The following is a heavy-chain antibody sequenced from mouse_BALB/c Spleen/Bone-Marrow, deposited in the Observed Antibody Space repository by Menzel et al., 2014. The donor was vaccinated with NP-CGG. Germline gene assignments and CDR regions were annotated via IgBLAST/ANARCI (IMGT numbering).Heavy chain of an antibody. Sequence: VQLQQSGAELVKPGASVKLSCTASGFNIKDTYMHWVKQRPEQGLEWIGRIDPANGNTKYDPKFQGKATITADTSSNAAYLQLSSLTSEDTAVYYCARLDLFACWGQGTLVTVSA. V-gene: IGHV14-3*02. J-gene: IGHJ3*01. CDR3: ARLDLFAC. CDR1: GFNIKDTY. CDR2: IDPANGNT.